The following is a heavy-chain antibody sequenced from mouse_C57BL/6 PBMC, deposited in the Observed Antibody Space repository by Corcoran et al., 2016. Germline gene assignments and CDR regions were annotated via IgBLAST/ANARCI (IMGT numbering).Heavy chain of an antibody. Sequence: EVQLQQSGPELVKPGASVKISCKASGYTFTDYYMNWVKQSHGKSLEGMGDINPNNGGTSYNQKFKGKATLTVDKSSSTAYMELRSLTSEDSAVYYCARGKGFAYWGQGTLVTVSA. J-gene: IGHJ3*01. CDR1: GYTFTDYY. CDR3: ARGKGFAY. V-gene: IGHV1-26*01. CDR2: INPNNGGT.